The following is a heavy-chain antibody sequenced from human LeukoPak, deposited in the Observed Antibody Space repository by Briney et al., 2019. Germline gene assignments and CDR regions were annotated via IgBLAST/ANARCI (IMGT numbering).Heavy chain of an antibody. D-gene: IGHD5-18*01. CDR1: GYTFNTYG. Sequence: ASVKVSCKPSGYTFNTYGITWVRQAPGQGLEWMGWISPYNGNTNYAQKFQGRVTLTTDTSTSTAYMELRSLRSDDTAVYYCARPGYSYDLDYWGQGTLVTVSS. J-gene: IGHJ4*02. CDR3: ARPGYSYDLDY. V-gene: IGHV1-18*01. CDR2: ISPYNGNT.